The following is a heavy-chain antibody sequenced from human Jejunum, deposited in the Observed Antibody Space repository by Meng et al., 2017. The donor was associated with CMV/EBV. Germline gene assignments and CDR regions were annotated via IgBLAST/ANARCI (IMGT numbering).Heavy chain of an antibody. J-gene: IGHJ1*01. D-gene: IGHD3-22*01. CDR2: ISPGSNYI. Sequence: EVQLVESGGXXXXXGXPLXLSCAASGCTFSSYTMNWVRQAPGKGLEWVSSISPGSNYIYYTDSVRGRFTISRDNAKNSLYLQMNSLRAEDTAVYYCARGYYYDTSGYYVEYFQHWGQGTLVTVSS. V-gene: IGHV3-21*01. CDR3: ARGYYYDTSGYYVEYFQH. CDR1: GCTFSSYT.